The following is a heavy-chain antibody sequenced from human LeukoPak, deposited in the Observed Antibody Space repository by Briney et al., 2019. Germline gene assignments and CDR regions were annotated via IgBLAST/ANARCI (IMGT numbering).Heavy chain of an antibody. J-gene: IGHJ4*02. V-gene: IGHV3-21*01. Sequence: GGSLRLSCAASGFTFSSYSMSWVRQAPGKGLEWVSSISSSSSYIYYADSVKGRFTISRDNAKNSLYLQMNSLRAEDTAVYYCARDDGVITLDYWGQGTLVTVSS. D-gene: IGHD3-22*01. CDR1: GFTFSSYS. CDR2: ISSSSSYI. CDR3: ARDDGVITLDY.